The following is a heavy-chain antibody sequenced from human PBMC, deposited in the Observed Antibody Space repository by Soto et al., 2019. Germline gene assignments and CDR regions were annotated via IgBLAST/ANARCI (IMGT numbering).Heavy chain of an antibody. Sequence: QITLKETGPTLVKPTQPLTLTCTFSGFSLPTAGVAVGWIRQPPGKALESLALFYSNDDKRYNPSLRSRLAITKDTSKNQVVMTMTNIDPADTAKYYFAHNLIEVAGAGWYDSWGQGTLVTLSS. D-gene: IGHD6-19*01. CDR3: AHNLIEVAGAGWYDS. CDR1: GFSLPTAGVA. V-gene: IGHV2-5*01. J-gene: IGHJ4*02. CDR2: FYSNDDK.